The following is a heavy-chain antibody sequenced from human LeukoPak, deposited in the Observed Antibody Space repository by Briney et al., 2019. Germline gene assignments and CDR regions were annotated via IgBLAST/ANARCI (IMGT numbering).Heavy chain of an antibody. V-gene: IGHV1-18*01. CDR1: GYTFTSYG. CDR3: ARANRPMIVAPSGWFDP. D-gene: IGHD3-22*01. J-gene: IGHJ5*02. Sequence: ASVKVSCKASGYTFTSYGISWVRQAPGQGLEWMGWISAYNGNTNYAQKLQGRVTMTTDTSTSTAYMELRSLRSDDTAVCYCARANRPMIVAPSGWFDPWGQGTLVTVSS. CDR2: ISAYNGNT.